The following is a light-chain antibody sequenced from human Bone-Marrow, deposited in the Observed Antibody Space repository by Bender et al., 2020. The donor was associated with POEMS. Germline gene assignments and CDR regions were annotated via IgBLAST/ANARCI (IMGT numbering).Light chain of an antibody. CDR3: YSTDNSDNHRV. J-gene: IGLJ2*01. Sequence: SYELTQPPSVSVSPGQTARITCSGDALPKRYAFWYQQKSGQAPVLVIYEDNNRPSGIPERFSGSSSGTMATLTISGAQVEDEADNYCYSTDNSDNHRVFGGGTKLTVL. V-gene: IGLV3-10*01. CDR1: ALPKRY. CDR2: EDN.